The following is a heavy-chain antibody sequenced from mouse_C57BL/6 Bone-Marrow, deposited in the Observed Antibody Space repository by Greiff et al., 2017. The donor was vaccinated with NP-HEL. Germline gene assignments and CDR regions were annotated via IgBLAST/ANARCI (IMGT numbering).Heavy chain of an antibody. V-gene: IGHV1-69*01. D-gene: IGHD1-1*01. CDR3: ARNPITTVGAGYAMDY. CDR2: IDPSDSYT. Sequence: VQLQQPGAELVMPGASVKLSCKASGYTFTSYWMHWVKQRPGQGLEWIGEIDPSDSYTNYNQKFKGKSTLTVDKSSSTAYMQLSSLTSEDSAVYYCARNPITTVGAGYAMDYWGQGTSVTVSS. CDR1: GYTFTSYW. J-gene: IGHJ4*01.